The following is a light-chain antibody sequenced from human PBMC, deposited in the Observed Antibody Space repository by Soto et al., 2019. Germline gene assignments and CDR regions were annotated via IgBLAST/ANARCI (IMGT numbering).Light chain of an antibody. CDR2: GAS. Sequence: EVVMTQSPATLSVSPGERATLSCWASQSVRSDLAWYQQKPGQTPRLLIYGASTRAPGIPARFSGSGSGTEFTITISSLQSEDFAVYYCQQYNNWPPITFGQGTRLEI. CDR1: QSVRSD. J-gene: IGKJ5*01. CDR3: QQYNNWPPIT. V-gene: IGKV3-15*01.